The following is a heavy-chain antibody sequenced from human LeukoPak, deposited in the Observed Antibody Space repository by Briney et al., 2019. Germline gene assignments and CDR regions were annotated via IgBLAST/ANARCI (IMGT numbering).Heavy chain of an antibody. V-gene: IGHV3-23*01. CDR2: ISGSGTST. D-gene: IGHD5-18*01. CDR3: AKGIRYSYDFDY. CDR1: GFTFSTYG. Sequence: GGSLRLSCEASGFTFSTYGINWVRQAPGKGLEWVSAISGSGTSTYYADSVKGRFTISRDNSKNTLYLQMNSLRAEDTAVYYCAKGIRYSYDFDYWGQGTLVTVSS. J-gene: IGHJ4*02.